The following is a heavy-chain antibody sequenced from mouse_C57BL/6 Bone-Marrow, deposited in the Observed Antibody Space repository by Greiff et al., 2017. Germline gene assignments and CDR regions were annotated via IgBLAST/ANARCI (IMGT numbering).Heavy chain of an antibody. CDR1: GYTFTSYW. CDR2: IHPNSGST. Sequence: VQLQQPGAELVKPGASVTLSCKASGYTFTSYWMHWVKQRPGQGLEWIGMIHPNSGSTNYNEKFKSKATLTVDKSSSTAYMQLSSLTSEDSAVYYCARKTQLAWFAYWGQGTLVTVSA. V-gene: IGHV1-64*01. J-gene: IGHJ3*01. CDR3: ARKTQLAWFAY. D-gene: IGHD4-1*02.